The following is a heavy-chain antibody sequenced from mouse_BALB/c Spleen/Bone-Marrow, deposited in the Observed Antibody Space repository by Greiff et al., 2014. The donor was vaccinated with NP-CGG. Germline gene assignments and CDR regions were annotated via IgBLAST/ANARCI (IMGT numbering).Heavy chain of an antibody. Sequence: VQLQQSGAELARPGASVKMSCKASGYTFDYYTVQWVKQRPGQGLEWIGYINPSSGYTNYNQKFKDKATLTADKSSSTAYMQLDSLTSEDSAVYYCAREVYGSWFAYWGQGTLVTVSA. CDR2: INPSSGYT. CDR1: GYTFDYYT. V-gene: IGHV1-4*01. J-gene: IGHJ3*01. D-gene: IGHD2-2*01. CDR3: AREVYGSWFAY.